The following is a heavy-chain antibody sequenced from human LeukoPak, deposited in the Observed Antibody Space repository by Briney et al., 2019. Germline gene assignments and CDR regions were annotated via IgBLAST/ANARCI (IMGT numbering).Heavy chain of an antibody. CDR3: ARRGLPSYYMDV. CDR2: IGSSGSII. J-gene: IGHJ6*03. CDR1: GFTFSSYE. V-gene: IGHV3-48*03. Sequence: GGSLRLSCAASGFTFSSYEMNWVCQAPGKGLEWISYIGSSGSIIYYADSVKGRFTISRDNAKNSLYLQMNNLGAEDTAVYYCARRGLPSYYMDVWGKGTTVTVSS.